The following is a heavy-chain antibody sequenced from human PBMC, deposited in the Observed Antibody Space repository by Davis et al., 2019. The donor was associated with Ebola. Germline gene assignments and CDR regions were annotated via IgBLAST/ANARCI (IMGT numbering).Heavy chain of an antibody. CDR3: ARDMHMASILGDYVFDY. CDR1: GFTFSSYG. CDR2: IKQDGSEK. J-gene: IGHJ4*02. D-gene: IGHD4-17*01. V-gene: IGHV3-7*03. Sequence: GGSLRLSCAASGFTFSSYGMHWVRQAPGKGLEWVANIKQDGSEKYYVDSVKGRFTISRDNAKNSLYLQMNSLRAEDTAVYYCARDMHMASILGDYVFDYWGQGTLVTVSS.